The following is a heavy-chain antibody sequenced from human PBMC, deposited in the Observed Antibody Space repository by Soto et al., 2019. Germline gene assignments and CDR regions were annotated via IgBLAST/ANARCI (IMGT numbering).Heavy chain of an antibody. CDR3: ARDMGFGLSDY. D-gene: IGHD3-10*01. Sequence: QVQLVQSGAEVKKPGASVKVSCKASGYTFTSYAMHWVRQAPGQRLEWMGWINAGNGKTKYSQKFQGRVTITSDTSASTAYMELSSLRSEDTAVYYCARDMGFGLSDYWGQGTLVTVSS. CDR2: INAGNGKT. J-gene: IGHJ4*02. V-gene: IGHV1-3*01. CDR1: GYTFTSYA.